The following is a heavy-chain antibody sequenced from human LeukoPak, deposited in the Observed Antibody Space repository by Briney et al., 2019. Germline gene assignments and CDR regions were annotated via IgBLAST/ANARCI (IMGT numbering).Heavy chain of an antibody. J-gene: IGHJ6*02. CDR2: MNPNSGNT. D-gene: IGHD5-12*01. Sequence: AASVKVSCKASGYTFTSYDINWVRQATGQGLEWMGWMNPNSGNTGYAQKFQGRVTMTRNTSISTAYMELSSLRSEDTAVYYCAREVATDYSYYYGMDVWGQGTTVTVSS. CDR1: GYTFTSYD. V-gene: IGHV1-8*01. CDR3: AREVATDYSYYYGMDV.